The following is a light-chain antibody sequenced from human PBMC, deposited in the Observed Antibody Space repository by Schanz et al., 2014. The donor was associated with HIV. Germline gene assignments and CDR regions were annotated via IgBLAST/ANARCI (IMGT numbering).Light chain of an antibody. CDR1: SSDVGSYNY. J-gene: IGLJ1*01. V-gene: IGLV2-11*01. CDR2: DVT. Sequence: QSALTQPRSVSGSPGQSVTISCTGTSSDVGSYNYVSWYQQRPGKAPKLMIYDVTKRPSGVPERFSASKSGASDTSGSLAITGLQADDEADYFCQSYDSSLSGYVFGTGTKLTVL. CDR3: QSYDSSLSGYV.